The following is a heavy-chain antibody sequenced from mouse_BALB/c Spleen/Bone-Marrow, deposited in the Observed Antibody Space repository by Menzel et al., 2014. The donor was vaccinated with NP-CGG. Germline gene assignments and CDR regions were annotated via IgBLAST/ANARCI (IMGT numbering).Heavy chain of an antibody. CDR2: INPSNDGT. V-gene: IGHV1S81*02. J-gene: IGHJ3*01. CDR3: TREGDSSFDY. D-gene: IGHD2-13*01. Sequence: QVQLQQSGAELVKPGASVKLSCKASGYTFTSYSIHWVKPRPGQGPEWIGEINPSNDGTNFNEKFKSKATLTVDKSSSTACRQLSRLTSEDSAVYDCTREGDSSFDYWGQGTLVTVS. CDR1: GYTFTSYS.